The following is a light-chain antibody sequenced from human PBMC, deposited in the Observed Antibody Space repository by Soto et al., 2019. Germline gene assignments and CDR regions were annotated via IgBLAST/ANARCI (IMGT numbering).Light chain of an antibody. Sequence: DIQMTQSPSTLSASVGDRVTITCRASQSISNWLAWYKQKPGKAPELLVFSASSLHSGVPSRFSGSGSGTHFTLTITSLQPDDFAVYYCQQSFSSPLTFGGGTKVDIK. CDR3: QQSFSSPLT. CDR1: QSISNW. CDR2: SAS. J-gene: IGKJ4*01. V-gene: IGKV1-5*01.